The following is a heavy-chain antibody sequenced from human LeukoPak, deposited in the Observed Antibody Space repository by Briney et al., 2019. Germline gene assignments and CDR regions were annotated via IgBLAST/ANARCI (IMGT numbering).Heavy chain of an antibody. V-gene: IGHV3-48*01. CDR3: ARAARPKLRSLDFDY. J-gene: IGHJ4*02. CDR2: LSSTGGTR. Sequence: AGGSLRLSCVASGFTFSTYDMNWVRQAPGKGLEWVSYLSSTGGTRYYAKSVQGRFTISRDDGKNSLYLQISSLRAEDTAVYYCARAARPKLRSLDFDYWGQGTLLTVSS. D-gene: IGHD3-3*01. CDR1: GFTFSTYD.